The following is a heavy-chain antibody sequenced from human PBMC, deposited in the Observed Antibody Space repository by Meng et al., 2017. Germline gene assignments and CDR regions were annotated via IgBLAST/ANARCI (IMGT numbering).Heavy chain of an antibody. J-gene: IGHJ4*02. CDR2: INPNSGGT. CDR3: ARGYSSSWYTDY. D-gene: IGHD6-13*01. V-gene: IGHV1-2*06. Sequence: QGQLVQSGSKGKRPGASVKVSCQASGYTFTGYYMHWVRQDPGQGLEWMGRINPNSGGTNYAQKFQGRVTMTRDTSISTAYMELSRLRSDDTAVYYCARGYSSSWYTDYWGQGTLVTVSS. CDR1: GYTFTGYY.